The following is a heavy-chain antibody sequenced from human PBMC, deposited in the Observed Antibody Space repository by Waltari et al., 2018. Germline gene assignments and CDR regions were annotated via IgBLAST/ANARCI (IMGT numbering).Heavy chain of an antibody. V-gene: IGHV1-69-2*01. D-gene: IGHD3-10*01. CDR1: GDTFTDNY. Sequence: EVQLLQSGAEVKKPGTPVKISCKVSGDTFTDNYLHWIQQAPGKGLQWMRLLDPEDGQAVYAEKFQGRVTMTADTSIHTAYMELTSLTSEDTAFYYCAAALGGGISASRPFHFWGQGTMITVSS. J-gene: IGHJ3*01. CDR2: LDPEDGQA. CDR3: AAALGGGISASRPFHF.